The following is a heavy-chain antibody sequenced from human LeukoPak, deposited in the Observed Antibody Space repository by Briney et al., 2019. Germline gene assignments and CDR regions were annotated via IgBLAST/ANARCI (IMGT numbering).Heavy chain of an antibody. V-gene: IGHV1-3*01. D-gene: IGHD6-19*01. CDR1: GYTFTSYA. CDR3: ARHKELLAVAGNLFSDAFDI. CDR2: INAGNGNT. Sequence: ASVKVSCKASGYTFTSYAMHWVRQAPGQRLEWMGWINAGNGNTKYSQKFQGRVTITRDTSASTAYMELSSLKASDTAMYYCARHKELLAVAGNLFSDAFDIWGQGTMVTVSS. J-gene: IGHJ3*02.